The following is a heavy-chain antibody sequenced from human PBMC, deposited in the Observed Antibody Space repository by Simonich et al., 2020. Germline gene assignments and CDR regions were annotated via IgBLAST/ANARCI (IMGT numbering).Heavy chain of an antibody. V-gene: IGHV3-21*01. Sequence: EVQLVESGGGLVKPGGSLRLSCAASGFTFGSYSMNWVRQAPGKGWEWVSSISSSSSYIYYADSVKGRFTISRDNAKNSLYLQMNSLRAEDTAVYYCARARGDSSSWYFDYWGQGTLVTVSS. CDR3: ARARGDSSSWYFDY. J-gene: IGHJ4*02. CDR2: ISSSSSYI. D-gene: IGHD6-13*01. CDR1: GFTFGSYS.